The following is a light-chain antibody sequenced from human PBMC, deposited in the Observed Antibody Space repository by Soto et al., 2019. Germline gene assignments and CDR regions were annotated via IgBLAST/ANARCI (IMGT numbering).Light chain of an antibody. V-gene: IGLV2-14*01. J-gene: IGLJ1*01. Sequence: QSVLTQPASVSGSPGQSITISCTGTSGDIGSYNRVSWYQQHPGKAPKPIIYEVTDRPSGVSNRFSGSKSGNTASLTISGLQAEDEAEYYCSSYTNINTRACVFGTGTKVTAL. CDR1: SGDIGSYNR. CDR2: EVT. CDR3: SSYTNINTRACV.